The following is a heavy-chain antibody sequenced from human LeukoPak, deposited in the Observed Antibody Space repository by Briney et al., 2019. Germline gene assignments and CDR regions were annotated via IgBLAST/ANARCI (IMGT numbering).Heavy chain of an antibody. CDR2: IYYSGST. V-gene: IGHV4-59*11. D-gene: IGHD3-16*01. J-gene: IGHJ3*02. Sequence: SETLSLTCTVSGGSISSHYWSWIRQPPGKGLEWIGYIYYSGSTNYNPSLKSRVTISVDTSKNQFSLKLSSVTAADTAVYYCARFDGGLRAFDIWGQGTMVTVSS. CDR3: ARFDGGLRAFDI. CDR1: GGSISSHY.